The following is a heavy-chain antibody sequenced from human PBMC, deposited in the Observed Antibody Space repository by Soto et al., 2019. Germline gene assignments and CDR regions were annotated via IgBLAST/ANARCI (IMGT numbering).Heavy chain of an antibody. D-gene: IGHD3-10*01. CDR1: GYTFTNYG. CDR3: ARDMWSFGSGSYSVDY. V-gene: IGHV1-18*01. Sequence: QVQLVQSGTEVKKPGASVKVSCKASGYTFTNYGITWVRQAPGQGLEWMGWISAHNGNTKYAQKIQGRVTMTTDTSKTIAFMELRSLRSDDTAMYYCARDMWSFGSGSYSVDYWGQGTLVTVSS. J-gene: IGHJ4*02. CDR2: ISAHNGNT.